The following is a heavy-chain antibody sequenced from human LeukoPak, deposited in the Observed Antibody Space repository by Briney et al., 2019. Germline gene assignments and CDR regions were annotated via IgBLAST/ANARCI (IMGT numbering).Heavy chain of an antibody. CDR3: VRVKGTYFDF. Sequence: GGSLRLSCAVSGFPFSSYSMNWVRQAPGKGLEWVSYISASGSNIYYLDAVKGRFTVSRDNAMNSLFLQMDRPRAEDTAIYYCVRVKGTYFDFWGQGTLVAVSS. CDR2: ISASGSNI. V-gene: IGHV3-48*01. J-gene: IGHJ4*02. CDR1: GFPFSSYS. D-gene: IGHD1-1*01.